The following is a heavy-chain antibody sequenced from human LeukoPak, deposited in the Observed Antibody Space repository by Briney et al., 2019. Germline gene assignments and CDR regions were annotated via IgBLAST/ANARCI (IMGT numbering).Heavy chain of an antibody. CDR3: ARCWGPWDNWFDP. J-gene: IGHJ5*02. D-gene: IGHD7-27*01. Sequence: PSETLSLTCTVSGYSISSGYYWGWIRQPPGKGLEWIGSIYHSGSTNYNPSLKSRVTISVDTSKNQFSLKLSSVTAADTAVYYCARCWGPWDNWFDPWGQGTLVTVSS. CDR1: GYSISSGYY. V-gene: IGHV4-38-2*02. CDR2: IYHSGST.